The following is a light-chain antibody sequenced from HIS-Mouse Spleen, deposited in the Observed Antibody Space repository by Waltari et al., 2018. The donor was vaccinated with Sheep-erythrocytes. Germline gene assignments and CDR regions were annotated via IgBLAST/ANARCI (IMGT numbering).Light chain of an antibody. CDR1: TSTVCGDKN. J-gene: IGLJ1*01. CDR3: CSYAGSYNHV. V-gene: IGLV2-11*01. CDR2: DVS. Sequence: QSALPQPRSASGSPRPSFTISCTGTTSTVCGDKNVSWYHQHPCQTRKLMIYDVSKRPSGFPDRFSGSKSGNTASLTISGLQAEDEADYYCCSYAGSYNHVFATGTKVTVL.